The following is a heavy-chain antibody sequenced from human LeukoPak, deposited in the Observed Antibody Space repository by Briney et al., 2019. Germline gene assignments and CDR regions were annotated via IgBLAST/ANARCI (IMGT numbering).Heavy chain of an antibody. CDR1: GFTFRTYW. V-gene: IGHV3-7*03. Sequence: GSLRLSCAASGFTFRTYWMSWVRQVPGKGLEWVANIKQDGSEKYYVDSVKGRLTISRDNAKNSLFLQMNSLRAEDTAVYYCARVRYGDYGFDAFNIWGQGTMVTVSS. CDR3: ARVRYGDYGFDAFNI. D-gene: IGHD4-17*01. CDR2: IKQDGSEK. J-gene: IGHJ3*02.